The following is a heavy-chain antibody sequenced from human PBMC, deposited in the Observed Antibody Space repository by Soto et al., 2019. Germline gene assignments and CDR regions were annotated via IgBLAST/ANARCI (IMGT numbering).Heavy chain of an antibody. J-gene: IGHJ6*02. Sequence: CLRLSCAASGFTFSNAWMSWVRQAPGKGLEWVGRIKSKTDGGTTDYAAPVKGRFTISRDDSKNTLYLQMNSLKTEDTAVYYCTTDRSTGGEGPFDYYYVMDVCGQGSTVTVSS. CDR2: IKSKTDGGTT. D-gene: IGHD3-10*01. CDR1: GFTFSNAW. V-gene: IGHV3-15*01. CDR3: TTDRSTGGEGPFDYYYVMDV.